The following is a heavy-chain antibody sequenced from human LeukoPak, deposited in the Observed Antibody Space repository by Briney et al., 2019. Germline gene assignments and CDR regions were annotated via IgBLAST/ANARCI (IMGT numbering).Heavy chain of an antibody. CDR3: ARDLPLRDFWTTDWFDP. D-gene: IGHD3-3*01. CDR1: GGTFSSYA. CDR2: INPNSGGT. Sequence: GASVKVSCKASGGTFSSYAISWVRQAPGQGLEWMGWINPNSGGTNYAQKFQGRVTMTRDTSISTAYMELSRLRSDDTAVYYCARDLPLRDFWTTDWFDPWGQGTLVTVSS. J-gene: IGHJ5*02. V-gene: IGHV1-2*02.